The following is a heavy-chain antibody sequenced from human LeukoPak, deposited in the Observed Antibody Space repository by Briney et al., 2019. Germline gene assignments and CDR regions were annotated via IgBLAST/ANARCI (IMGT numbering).Heavy chain of an antibody. CDR2: INPNNGGA. Sequence: ASVKVSCKASGYTFSGYYMHWVRQAPGQGPEWMGWINPNNGGAKLAQKFQGRVTMTTDTSISTAYMELSKLTSDDTAIYYCARGQGNGYYINWFDPWGQGTLVTVSS. CDR1: GYTFSGYY. J-gene: IGHJ5*02. CDR3: ARGQGNGYYINWFDP. V-gene: IGHV1-2*02. D-gene: IGHD3-22*01.